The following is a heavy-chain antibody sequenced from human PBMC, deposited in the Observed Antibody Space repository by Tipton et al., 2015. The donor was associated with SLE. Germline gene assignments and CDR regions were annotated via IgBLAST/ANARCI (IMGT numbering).Heavy chain of an antibody. D-gene: IGHD6-13*01. V-gene: IGHV4-39*07. CDR2: IYYSGST. J-gene: IGHJ1*01. Sequence: SSYGMHWVRQAPGKGLEWIGSIYYSGSTYYNPSLKSRVTISVDTSKNQFSLKLSSVTAADTAVYYCARLGRAAGTPEKYFQHWGQGTLVTVSS. CDR1: SSYG. CDR3: ARLGRAAGTPEKYFQH.